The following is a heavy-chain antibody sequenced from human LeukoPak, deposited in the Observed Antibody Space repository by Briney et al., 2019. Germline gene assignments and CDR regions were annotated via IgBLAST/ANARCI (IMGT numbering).Heavy chain of an antibody. CDR1: GFTFSSYS. V-gene: IGHV3-48*01. CDR2: ISSSSSTI. D-gene: IGHD4-17*01. CDR3: AREGGDYEKDAFDI. Sequence: PGGSLRLSCAASGFTFSSYSMNWVRQAPGKGLEWVSYISSSSSTIYYADSVKGRFTISRDNAKNSLYLQMNSLRAEDTAVYYCAREGGDYEKDAFDIWGQGTMVTVSS. J-gene: IGHJ3*02.